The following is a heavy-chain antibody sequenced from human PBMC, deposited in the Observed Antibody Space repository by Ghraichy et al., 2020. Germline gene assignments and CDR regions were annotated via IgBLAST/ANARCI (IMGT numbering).Heavy chain of an antibody. Sequence: SETLSLTCSVSGGSISSGSFYWSWLRQNPGKGLEWIGYIYHSGSTYYNPSLKSRVTISVDTSKNQFSLRLRSVTAADTAFYYCTRGGEFIYYFDFWGQGALVTVSS. CDR2: IYHSGST. CDR3: TRGGEFIYYFDF. J-gene: IGHJ4*02. D-gene: IGHD3-10*01. CDR1: GGSISSGSFY. V-gene: IGHV4-31*03.